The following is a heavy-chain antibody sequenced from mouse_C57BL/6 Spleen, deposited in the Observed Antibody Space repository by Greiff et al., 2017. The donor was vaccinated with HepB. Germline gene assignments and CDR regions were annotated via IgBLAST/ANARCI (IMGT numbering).Heavy chain of an antibody. CDR2: INPNNGGT. CDR1: GYTFTDYN. CDR3: ARSQYYYGSSSYWYFDV. D-gene: IGHD1-1*01. V-gene: IGHV1-22*01. J-gene: IGHJ1*03. Sequence: EVQLQQSGPELVKPGASVKMSCKASGYTFTDYNMHWVKQSHGKSLEWIGYINPNNGGTSYNQKFKGKATLTVNKSSSTAYMELRSLTAEDSAVYYCARSQYYYGSSSYWYFDVWGTGTTVTVSS.